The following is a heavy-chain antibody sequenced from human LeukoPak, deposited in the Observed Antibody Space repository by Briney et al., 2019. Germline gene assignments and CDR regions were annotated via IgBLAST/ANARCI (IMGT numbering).Heavy chain of an antibody. CDR2: IKQDGSEK. Sequence: QAGGSLRLSCAASGFTFSSYWMSWVRQAPGKGLEWVANIKQDGSEKYYVDSVKGRFTISRDNAKNSLYLQMNSLRAEDTAVYYCARVDRRSTYCTHINCVPSWGQGALVTVSS. CDR1: GFTFSSYW. D-gene: IGHD2-8*01. V-gene: IGHV3-7*01. CDR3: ARVDRRSTYCTHINCVPS. J-gene: IGHJ4*02.